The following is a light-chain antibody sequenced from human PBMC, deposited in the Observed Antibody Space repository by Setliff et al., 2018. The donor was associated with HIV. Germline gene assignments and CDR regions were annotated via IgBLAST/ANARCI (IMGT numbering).Light chain of an antibody. J-gene: IGLJ1*01. Sequence: QSVLTQPASVSGSPGQSITTACTGTSSDVGGYNYVSWYQQHPGKAPKLRIYDVSKRPSGVSNRFSGSKSGNTASLTISGLQAEDEADYYCSSYTSSSTYVFGTGTKVTVL. V-gene: IGLV2-14*01. CDR3: SSYTSSSTYV. CDR1: SSDVGGYNY. CDR2: DVS.